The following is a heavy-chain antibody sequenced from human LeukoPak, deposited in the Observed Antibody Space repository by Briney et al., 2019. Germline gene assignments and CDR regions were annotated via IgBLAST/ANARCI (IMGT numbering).Heavy chain of an antibody. CDR1: GYIFMNYG. D-gene: IGHD2-2*01. CDR2: ISVYNGNT. CDR3: ARGDALAPAAAGDY. Sequence: ASVKVSCKTSGYIFMNYGINWVRQASGLGLEWMGWISVYNGNTKSAQNFQGRVTMTTDISTSTAYMELRSLRSDDTAVYYCARGDALAPAAAGDYWGQGTLVTVSS. J-gene: IGHJ4*02. V-gene: IGHV1-18*01.